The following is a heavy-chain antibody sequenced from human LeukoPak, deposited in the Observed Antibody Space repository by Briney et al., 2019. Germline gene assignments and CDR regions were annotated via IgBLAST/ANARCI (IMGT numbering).Heavy chain of an antibody. CDR1: GYTFTSYD. J-gene: IGHJ4*02. Sequence: ASVKVSCKASGYTFTSYDINWARQAAGQGLEWLGWMNPNSGNTGYAQQFQGRVTMTRNTSISTAYMELSSLKSEDTAVYYCARAHCTGGFCPALYWGQGTLVTVSS. CDR3: ARAHCTGGFCPALY. CDR2: MNPNSGNT. V-gene: IGHV1-8*01. D-gene: IGHD2-8*02.